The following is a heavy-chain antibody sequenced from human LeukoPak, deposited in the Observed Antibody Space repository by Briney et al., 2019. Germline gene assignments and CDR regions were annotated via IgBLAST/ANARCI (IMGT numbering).Heavy chain of an antibody. D-gene: IGHD3-22*01. Sequence: GGSLRLSCAACGFTFSSYAMSWVRQAPGKGLEWVSAISGSGGSTYYADSVKGRFTISRDNSKNTLYLQMNSLRAEDTAVYYCAKDWYYYDSSGYLPFDYWGQGTLVTVSS. V-gene: IGHV3-23*01. J-gene: IGHJ4*02. CDR1: GFTFSSYA. CDR3: AKDWYYYDSSGYLPFDY. CDR2: ISGSGGST.